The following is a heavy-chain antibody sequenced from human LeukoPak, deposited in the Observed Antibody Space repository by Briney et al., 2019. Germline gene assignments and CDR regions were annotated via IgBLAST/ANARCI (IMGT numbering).Heavy chain of an antibody. J-gene: IGHJ4*02. Sequence: PSETLSLTCTVSVGSISSYYWSWLRQPPGKGLEWIGYIYYSGSTNYNPSLKGRVTISVDTSKNQFSLKLSSVTAADTAVYYCARRVRNYYFDYWGQGTLVTVSS. D-gene: IGHD3-9*01. CDR2: IYYSGST. CDR1: VGSISSYY. CDR3: ARRVRNYYFDY. V-gene: IGHV4-59*01.